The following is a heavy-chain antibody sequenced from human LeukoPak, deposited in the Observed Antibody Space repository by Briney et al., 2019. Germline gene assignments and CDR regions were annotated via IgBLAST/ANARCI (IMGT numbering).Heavy chain of an antibody. Sequence: GGSLRLSCAASGFTFSSYGMHWVRQAPGKGLEWVAVISYDGSNKYYADSVKGRFTISRDNSKNTLYLQMNSLRAEDTAVYYCARATYPKEDTRYYDFWSGYYPDYYYGMDVWGQGTTVTVSS. CDR3: ARATYPKEDTRYYDFWSGYYPDYYYGMDV. J-gene: IGHJ6*02. CDR2: ISYDGSNK. D-gene: IGHD3-3*01. CDR1: GFTFSSYG. V-gene: IGHV3-30*03.